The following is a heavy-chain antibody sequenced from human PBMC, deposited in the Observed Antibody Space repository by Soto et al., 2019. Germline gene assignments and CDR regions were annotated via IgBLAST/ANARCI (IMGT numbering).Heavy chain of an antibody. CDR3: AREGYGDASPYYYYGMDV. CDR1: GYTLTGYY. J-gene: IGHJ6*02. Sequence: ASVKVSCKASGYTLTGYYMHWVRQAPGQGLEWMGWINPNSGGTNYAQKFQGWVTMTRDTSISTAYMELSRLRSDDTAVYYCAREGYGDASPYYYYGMDVWGQGTTVTVSS. V-gene: IGHV1-2*04. D-gene: IGHD4-17*01. CDR2: INPNSGGT.